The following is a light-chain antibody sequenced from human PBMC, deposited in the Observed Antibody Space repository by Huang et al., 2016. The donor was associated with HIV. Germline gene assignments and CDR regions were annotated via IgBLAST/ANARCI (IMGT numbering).Light chain of an antibody. V-gene: IGKV3-15*01. Sequence: EIVMTQSPGTLSLSPGERATLSCRPSQSVSSNLAWYQHKPGQAPRLLIYGASTRATGVPARSSGSGSGTEFTLTISSLQSDDFVVYYCQQYQDWPRTFGQGTKVEIK. CDR2: GAS. J-gene: IGKJ1*01. CDR3: QQYQDWPRT. CDR1: QSVSSN.